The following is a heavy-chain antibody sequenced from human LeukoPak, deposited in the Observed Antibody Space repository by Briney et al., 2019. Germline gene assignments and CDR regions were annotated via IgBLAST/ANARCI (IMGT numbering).Heavy chain of an antibody. J-gene: IGHJ6*03. D-gene: IGHD3-10*01. CDR2: ISSSSSTI. Sequence: GGSLRLSCAASGFTFSSYSMNWVRQAPGKGLEWVSYISSSSSTIYYADSVKGRFTISRDNVKNSLYLQMNSLRAEDTAVYYCARVKVRGVINYYYYMDVWGKGTTVTVSS. CDR1: GFTFSSYS. V-gene: IGHV3-48*04. CDR3: ARVKVRGVINYYYYMDV.